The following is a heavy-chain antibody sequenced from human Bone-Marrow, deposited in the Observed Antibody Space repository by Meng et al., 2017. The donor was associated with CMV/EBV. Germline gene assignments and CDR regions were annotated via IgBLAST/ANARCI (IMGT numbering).Heavy chain of an antibody. D-gene: IGHD3-3*02. Sequence: GGSLRLSCTVSGGSISSYYWSWIRQPPGKGLEWAGRIISKTDGGTTDYAAPVKGRFTISRDDSKNTLYLQMNSLKTEDTAVYYCTTAHPFHLRDYWGQGTLVTVSS. CDR1: GGSISSYY. V-gene: IGHV3-15*01. J-gene: IGHJ4*02. CDR2: IISKTDGGTT. CDR3: TTAHPFHLRDY.